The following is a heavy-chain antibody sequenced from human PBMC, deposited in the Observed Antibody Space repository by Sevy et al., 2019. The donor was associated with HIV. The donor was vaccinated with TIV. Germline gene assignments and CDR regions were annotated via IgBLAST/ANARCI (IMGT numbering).Heavy chain of an antibody. CDR3: VSSTWDYYYYGMDV. CDR2: ISGSGGST. Sequence: GGSLRLSCAASGFTFSSYAMSWVRQAPGKGLEWVSAISGSGGSTYYADSVKGRFTISRDDSKNTAYLQMNSLKTDDTAVYYCVSSTWDYYYYGMDVWGQGTTVTVSS. V-gene: IGHV3-23*01. D-gene: IGHD6-13*01. CDR1: GFTFSSYA. J-gene: IGHJ6*02.